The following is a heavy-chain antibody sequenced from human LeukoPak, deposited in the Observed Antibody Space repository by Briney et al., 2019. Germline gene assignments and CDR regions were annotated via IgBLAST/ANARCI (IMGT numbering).Heavy chain of an antibody. CDR3: VSGIAVAGTRDSY. V-gene: IGHV3-53*01. CDR2: IYSGGST. Sequence: TGGSLRLSCAASGFTVSGNYMSWVRQAPGKGLEWVSVIYSGGSTYYADSVKGRFTISRDNSNNTLYLQMNSLRAEDTAVYYCVSGIAVAGTRDSYWGQGTLVTVSS. D-gene: IGHD6-19*01. CDR1: GFTVSGNY. J-gene: IGHJ4*02.